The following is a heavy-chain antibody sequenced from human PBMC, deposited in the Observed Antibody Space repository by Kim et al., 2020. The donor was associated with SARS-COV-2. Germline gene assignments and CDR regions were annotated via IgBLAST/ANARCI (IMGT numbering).Heavy chain of an antibody. Sequence: GGSLRLSCAASGFTFSDYYMSWIRQAPGKGLEWVSYISSSSSYTNYADSVKGRFTISRDNAKNSLYLQMNSLRAEDTAVYYCARAKAVTVGYYYYGMDVWGQGTTVTVSS. D-gene: IGHD4-17*01. V-gene: IGHV3-11*06. CDR1: GFTFSDYY. CDR3: ARAKAVTVGYYYYGMDV. CDR2: ISSSSSYT. J-gene: IGHJ6*02.